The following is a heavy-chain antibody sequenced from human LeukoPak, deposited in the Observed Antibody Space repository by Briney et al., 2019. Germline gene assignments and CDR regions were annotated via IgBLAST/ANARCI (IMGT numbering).Heavy chain of an antibody. CDR2: INHSGST. J-gene: IGHJ4*02. CDR1: GGSFSGYY. V-gene: IGHV4-34*01. D-gene: IGHD2-2*01. Sequence: KASETLSLTCAVYGGSFSGYYWSRIRQPPGKGLEGIGEINHSGSTNYNPSLKSRVTISVDTSKNQFSLKLSSVTAADTAVYYCASEVPAARRAFDYWGQGTLVTVSS. CDR3: ASEVPAARRAFDY.